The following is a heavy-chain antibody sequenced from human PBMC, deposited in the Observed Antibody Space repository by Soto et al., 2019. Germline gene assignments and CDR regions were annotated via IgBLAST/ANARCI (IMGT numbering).Heavy chain of an antibody. CDR3: ARSPRGIIVVVSTGFDS. V-gene: IGHV1-69*01. Sequence: QVQLVQSGSEVKKPGSSVKVSCKASGGSFDNQVFAWVRQAPGQGLEWLGQIIPAYGAPNYAQRFQGRLTITADESTSSAHTELSSLTSEDTAVYYCARSPRGIIVVVSTGFDSWGQGTRITVAS. CDR2: IIPAYGAP. D-gene: IGHD2-15*01. CDR1: GGSFDNQV. J-gene: IGHJ4*02.